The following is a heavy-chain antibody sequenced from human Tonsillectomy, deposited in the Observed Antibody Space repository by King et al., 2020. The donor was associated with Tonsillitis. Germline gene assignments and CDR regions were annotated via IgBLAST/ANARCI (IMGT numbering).Heavy chain of an antibody. J-gene: IGHJ4*02. V-gene: IGHV3-30*03. D-gene: IGHD4-17*01. CDR2: ISHDGRRK. CDR3: ATHALLTTLTDHC. CDR1: GFTFTSYG. Sequence: VQLVESGGGVVQPGMSLRLSCAASGFTFTSYGLHWVRQAPGKGLAWVAVISHDGRRKYYADSVKGRFTISRDNSENTLYLEMNSLRVEATAVYYCATHALLTTLTDHCWGQGTLVTVSS.